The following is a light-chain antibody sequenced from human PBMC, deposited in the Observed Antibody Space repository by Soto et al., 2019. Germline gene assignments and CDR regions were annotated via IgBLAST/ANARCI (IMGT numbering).Light chain of an antibody. CDR3: QQYGNSPWT. V-gene: IGKV3-20*01. Sequence: EVVLTQSPGTLSLSPGERATLSCRASQTTFSTYLAWIQKKPGQSPRLLVYGASSRATGIPDRFSGSGSGTEFTLTISGLEPEDFAVYYCQQYGNSPWTLGQGTRVEMK. CDR2: GAS. CDR1: QTTFSTY. J-gene: IGKJ1*01.